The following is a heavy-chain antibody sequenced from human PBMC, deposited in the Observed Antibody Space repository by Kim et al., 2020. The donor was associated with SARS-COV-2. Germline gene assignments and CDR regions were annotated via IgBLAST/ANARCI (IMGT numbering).Heavy chain of an antibody. CDR2: IGTAGDT. D-gene: IGHD3-22*01. V-gene: IGHV3-13*04. CDR3: ARAERDYYDSSGYYYGYYYYYGMGV. Sequence: GGSLRLSCAASGFTFSSYDMHWVRQATGKGLEWVSAIGTAGDTYYPGSVKGRFTISRENAKNSLYLQMNSLRAGDTAVYYCARAERDYYDSSGYYYGYYYYYGMGVWGQGTTVTVSS. J-gene: IGHJ6*02. CDR1: GFTFSSYD.